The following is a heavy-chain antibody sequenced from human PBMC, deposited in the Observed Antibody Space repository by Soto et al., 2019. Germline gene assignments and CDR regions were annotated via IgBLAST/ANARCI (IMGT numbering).Heavy chain of an antibody. CDR1: GFTFSSYS. J-gene: IGHJ3*02. CDR2: ISSSSSYI. V-gene: IGHV3-21*01. Sequence: GGSLRLSCAASGFTFSSYSMNWVRQAPGKGLEWVSSISSSSSYIYYADSVKGRFTISRDNSKNTLYLQMNSLRAEDTAVYYCARDKEAYCGGDCWDAFDIWGQGTMVTVSS. CDR3: ARDKEAYCGGDCWDAFDI. D-gene: IGHD2-21*02.